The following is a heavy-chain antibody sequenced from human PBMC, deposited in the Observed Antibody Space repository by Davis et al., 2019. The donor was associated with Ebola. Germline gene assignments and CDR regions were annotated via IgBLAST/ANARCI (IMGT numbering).Heavy chain of an antibody. V-gene: IGHV3-30-3*01. Sequence: GESLKISCAASGFTFSSYAMHWVRQAPGKGLEWVAVISYDGSNKYYADSVKGRFTISRDNSKNTLYLQMNSLRAEDTAVYYCAKAPYKVYSSSSYYFDYWGQGTLVTVSS. CDR1: GFTFSSYA. J-gene: IGHJ4*02. CDR3: AKAPYKVYSSSSYYFDY. CDR2: ISYDGSNK. D-gene: IGHD6-6*01.